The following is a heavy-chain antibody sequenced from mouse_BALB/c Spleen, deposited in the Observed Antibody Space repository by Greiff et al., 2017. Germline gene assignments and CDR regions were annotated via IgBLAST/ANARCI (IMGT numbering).Heavy chain of an antibody. CDR3: ARYYDGNFYAMDY. V-gene: IGHV5-17*02. D-gene: IGHD2-3*01. CDR1: GFTFSSFG. J-gene: IGHJ4*01. CDR2: ISSGSSTI. Sequence: EVHLVESGGGLVQPGGSRKLSCAASGFTFSSFGMHWVRQAPEKGLEWVAYISSGSSTIYYADTVKGRFTISRDNPKNTLFLQMTSLRSEDTAMYYCARYYDGNFYAMDYWGQGTSVTVSS.